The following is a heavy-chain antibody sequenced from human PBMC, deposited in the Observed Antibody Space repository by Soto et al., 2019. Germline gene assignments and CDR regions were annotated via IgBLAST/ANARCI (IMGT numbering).Heavy chain of an antibody. Sequence: SETLSLTCTVSGDSISSGDHYWSRARQTPGEGLEWIGFIYYSGNTYYNPSLKSRVSMSVDTSNNQFSLKLNSMTAADTAGYYCAREAGYCYSVSCYPYNFDVWGQGTTVTVSS. CDR1: GDSISSGDHY. D-gene: IGHD2-2*03. CDR2: IYYSGNT. J-gene: IGHJ6*02. CDR3: AREAGYCYSVSCYPYNFDV. V-gene: IGHV4-30-4*01.